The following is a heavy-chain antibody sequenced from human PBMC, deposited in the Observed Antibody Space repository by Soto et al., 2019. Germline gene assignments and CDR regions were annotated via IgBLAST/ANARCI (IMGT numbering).Heavy chain of an antibody. CDR2: ISSDSSYK. V-gene: IGHV3-21*01. D-gene: IGHD3-10*01. CDR1: GFPFNFCS. CDR3: ATSLRRNSSYYTNYYFDY. Sequence: GSLRLSCAASGFPFNFCSMNWVRQAPGKGLEWVSSISSDSSYKYYADSVKGRFTISRDNAKNSLFLQMNSLRAEDTAVYYCATSLRRNSSYYTNYYFDYWGQGTLVTVSS. J-gene: IGHJ4*02.